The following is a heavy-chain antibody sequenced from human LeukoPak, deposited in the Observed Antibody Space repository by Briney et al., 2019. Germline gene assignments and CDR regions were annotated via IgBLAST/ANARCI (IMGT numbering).Heavy chain of an antibody. V-gene: IGHV3-23*01. J-gene: IGHJ4*02. CDR3: AKDRTMIVVVILFDY. Sequence: GGPLRLSCAASGFTFSSYAMSWVRQAPGKGLEWVSAISGSGGSPYYADSVKGRFTISRDNSKNTLYLQMNSLRAEDTAVYYCAKDRTMIVVVILFDYWGQGTLVTVSS. CDR2: ISGSGGSP. CDR1: GFTFSSYA. D-gene: IGHD3-22*01.